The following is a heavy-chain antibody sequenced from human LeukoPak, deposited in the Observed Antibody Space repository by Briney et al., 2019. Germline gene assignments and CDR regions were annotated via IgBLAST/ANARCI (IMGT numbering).Heavy chain of an antibody. J-gene: IGHJ4*02. V-gene: IGHV3-74*03. CDR3: VREGRVSGYDFDC. CDR1: GFTFSSYW. Sequence: GGSLRLSCAASGFTFSSYWLHWVRQVPGKGLVWVSRINSDGSSITYADSVKGRFTISRDNAKNTLYLQMNSLRVEDTAVYYCVREGRVSGYDFDCWGQGTLVTVSS. D-gene: IGHD5-12*01. CDR2: INSDGSSI.